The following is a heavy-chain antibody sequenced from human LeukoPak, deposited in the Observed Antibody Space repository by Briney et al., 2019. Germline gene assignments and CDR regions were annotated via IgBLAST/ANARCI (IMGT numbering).Heavy chain of an antibody. CDR2: MSSDGINT. CDR3: AKDHSDSGRAFEY. Sequence: PGTSLRLSCETSGFTFRTTGVHWVRQGPGKGLEWVALMSSDGINTYYADSVKGRFTVSRDSSRDTLYLQMNSVRPDDTAVYYCAKDHSDSGRAFEYWGRGTLVTVSS. V-gene: IGHV3-30*18. J-gene: IGHJ4*02. CDR1: GFTFRTTG. D-gene: IGHD1-26*01.